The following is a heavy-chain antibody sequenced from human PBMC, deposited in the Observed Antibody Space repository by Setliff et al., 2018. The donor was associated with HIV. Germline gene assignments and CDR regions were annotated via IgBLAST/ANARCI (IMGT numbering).Heavy chain of an antibody. D-gene: IGHD2-15*01. V-gene: IGHV1-18*01. J-gene: IGHJ3*02. Sequence: ASVKVSCKASGYSFTNYGISWVRQAPGQGLEWMGWISSYNDNTNYALNLQGRVTMTTDTSTSTAYMELRSLRSNDTAVYYCARDDVGYCSGGSCYHLFDTFDIWGQGTVVTVSS. CDR1: GYSFTNYG. CDR3: ARDDVGYCSGGSCYHLFDTFDI. CDR2: ISSYNDNT.